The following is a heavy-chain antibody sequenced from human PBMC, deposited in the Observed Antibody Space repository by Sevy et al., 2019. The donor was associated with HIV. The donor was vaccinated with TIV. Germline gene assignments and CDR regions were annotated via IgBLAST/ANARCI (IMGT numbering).Heavy chain of an antibody. V-gene: IGHV3-11*01. CDR3: ARDHVKDGDLGDYYYYAMDV. D-gene: IGHD4-17*01. CDR2: ISGSNGTI. Sequence: GGSLRLSCAASGFTFSDYYMSWIRQAPGKGLEWISYISGSNGTIYYADSVKGRFTISRENAKNSLHLQMNSLRAEDTAVYYCARDHVKDGDLGDYYYYAMDVWGQGTTVTVSS. CDR1: GFTFSDYY. J-gene: IGHJ6*02.